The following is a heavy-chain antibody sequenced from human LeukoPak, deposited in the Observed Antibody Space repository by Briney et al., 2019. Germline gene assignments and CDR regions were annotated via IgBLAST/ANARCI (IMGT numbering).Heavy chain of an antibody. V-gene: IGHV3-48*04. J-gene: IGHJ4*02. D-gene: IGHD3-22*01. Sequence: GGSLRLSCAASGFAFSNYNMNWVRQAPGKGLEWVSYISSSSHSIYYADSVKGRFTVSRDNAKNSLYLQMNSLRAEDTAVYYCARVYDSSGYYFFDYWGQGTLVTVSS. CDR1: GFAFSNYN. CDR3: ARVYDSSGYYFFDY. CDR2: ISSSSHSI.